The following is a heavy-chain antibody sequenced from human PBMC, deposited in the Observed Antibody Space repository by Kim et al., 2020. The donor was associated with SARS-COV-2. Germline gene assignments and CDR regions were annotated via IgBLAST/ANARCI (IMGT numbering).Heavy chain of an antibody. D-gene: IGHD3-22*01. V-gene: IGHV1-24*01. J-gene: IGHJ5*02. Sequence: ASVKVSCKVSGYTLTELPMHWVRQAPGKGLEWMGGFYPEDGETIYAQKFQGRVTMTEDTSTDTAYMELSSLRSEDTAVYYCATAPPFFVSSVRSNWVDPSGERGLGSVSS. CDR2: FYPEDGET. CDR1: GYTLTELP. CDR3: ATAPPFFVSSVRSNWVDP.